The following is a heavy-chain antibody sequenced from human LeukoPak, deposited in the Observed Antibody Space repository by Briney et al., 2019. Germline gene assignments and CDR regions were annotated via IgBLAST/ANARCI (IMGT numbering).Heavy chain of an antibody. Sequence: ASVKLSCKASGYTFTSYYMHWVRQAPGQGLECIVIIKPSGGSTSYAQKFQGRVTMTRDTSTSTVYMELSSLRAEDPAVYYCARDVVVRGMDVWGQGTTVTVSS. CDR1: GYTFTSYY. V-gene: IGHV1-46*01. CDR2: IKPSGGST. D-gene: IGHD2-15*01. CDR3: ARDVVVRGMDV. J-gene: IGHJ6*02.